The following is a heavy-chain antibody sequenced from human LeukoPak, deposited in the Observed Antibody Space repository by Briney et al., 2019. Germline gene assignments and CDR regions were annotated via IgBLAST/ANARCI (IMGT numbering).Heavy chain of an antibody. J-gene: IGHJ4*02. Sequence: ASVKVSCKASGYTFTSYYMHWVRQAPGQGLEWMGIINPSGGSTSYAQKFQGGVTMTRDTSTSTVYMELSSLRSEDTAVYYCARVPGTAAGMVFWGQGTLVTVSS. V-gene: IGHV1-46*01. CDR2: INPSGGST. D-gene: IGHD6-13*01. CDR3: ARVPGTAAGMVF. CDR1: GYTFTSYY.